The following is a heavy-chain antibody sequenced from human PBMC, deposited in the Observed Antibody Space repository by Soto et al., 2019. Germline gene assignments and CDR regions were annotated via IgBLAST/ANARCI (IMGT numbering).Heavy chain of an antibody. CDR2: IDGSGNT. J-gene: IGHJ4*02. CDR1: SESLSGYC. Sequence: SETLPLTCAVNSESLSGYCWSWIRQSPGKGLEWIGEIDGSGNTNYSPSLRSRVAMSVDTSKNHFSLNLNSVSAADTAAYYCVGARGRLVGFDYWGQGTLVTAPQ. V-gene: IGHV4-34*01. D-gene: IGHD1-26*01. CDR3: VGARGRLVGFDY.